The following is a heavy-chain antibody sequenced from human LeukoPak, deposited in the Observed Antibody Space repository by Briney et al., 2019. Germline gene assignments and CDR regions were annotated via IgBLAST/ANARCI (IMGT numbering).Heavy chain of an antibody. CDR2: IYWSDDK. V-gene: IGHV2-5*01. J-gene: IGHJ2*01. CDR1: GFSLRSSGVG. Sequence: SGPTLVNPTQTLTLTCTFSGFSLRSSGVGVGWIRQPPGKALEWLALIYWSDDKRYSPSLESGLTITKDASRNQVVLTMTNMDPVDTATYYCAHRVRELGFYWYFDLWGPGTLVTVSS. D-gene: IGHD1-26*01. CDR3: AHRVRELGFYWYFDL.